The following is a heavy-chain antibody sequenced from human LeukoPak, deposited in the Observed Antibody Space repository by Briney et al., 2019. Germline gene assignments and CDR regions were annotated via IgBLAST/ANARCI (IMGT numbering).Heavy chain of an antibody. CDR3: AKFGGVGAGY. V-gene: IGHV3-23*01. D-gene: IGHD3-16*01. CDR1: GFTFSNYA. Sequence: GGSLRLSCAASGFTFSNYAMNWVRQAPGKGLEWVSTISDSGGSTYYADSVKGRLTISRDNSKNTLYLQMNSLRAEDTAVYYRAKFGGVGAGYWGQGTLVTVSS. CDR2: ISDSGGST. J-gene: IGHJ4*02.